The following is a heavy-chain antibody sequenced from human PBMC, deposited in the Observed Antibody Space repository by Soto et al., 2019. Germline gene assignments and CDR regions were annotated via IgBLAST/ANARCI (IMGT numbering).Heavy chain of an antibody. CDR1: GYTFTSYA. CDR3: ARVLRYFDWSLDAFDI. D-gene: IGHD3-9*01. Sequence: ASVKVSCKASGYTFTSYAMHWVRQAPGQRLEWMGWINAGNGNTKYSQKFQGRVTITRDTSASTAYMELSSLRSEDTAVYYCARVLRYFDWSLDAFDIWGQGTMVIVSS. J-gene: IGHJ3*02. V-gene: IGHV1-3*01. CDR2: INAGNGNT.